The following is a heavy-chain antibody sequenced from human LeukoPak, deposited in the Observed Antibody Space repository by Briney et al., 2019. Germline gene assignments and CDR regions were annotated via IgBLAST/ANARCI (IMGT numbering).Heavy chain of an antibody. CDR2: IYYSGGNT. Sequence: PGGSLRLSCAASGFIFSNYAMTWVRQAPGRGLEWVSTIYYSGGNTYSADSVKGRFTISRDNAKNMLYLQMNSLRAEDTAIYYCAKDQGQAVVPRRFDYWGQGTLVTVSS. D-gene: IGHD4-23*01. CDR1: GFIFSNYA. CDR3: AKDQGQAVVPRRFDY. V-gene: IGHV3-23*01. J-gene: IGHJ4*02.